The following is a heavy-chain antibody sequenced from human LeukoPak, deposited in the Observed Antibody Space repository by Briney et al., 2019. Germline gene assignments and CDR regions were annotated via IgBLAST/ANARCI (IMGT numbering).Heavy chain of an antibody. Sequence: PGGSLRLSCAASGFTFDDYAMHWVRQAPGKGLEWVSGISWNSGSIGYAGSVKGRFTISRDNAKNSLYLQMNSLRAEDTALYYCAKDKWQQLVYFDYWGQGTLVTVSS. D-gene: IGHD6-13*01. J-gene: IGHJ4*02. CDR1: GFTFDDYA. CDR3: AKDKWQQLVYFDY. V-gene: IGHV3-9*01. CDR2: ISWNSGSI.